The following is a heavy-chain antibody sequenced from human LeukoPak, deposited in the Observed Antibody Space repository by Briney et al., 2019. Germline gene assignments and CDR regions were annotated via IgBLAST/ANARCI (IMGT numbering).Heavy chain of an antibody. CDR2: IWYDGTNK. J-gene: IGHJ5*02. D-gene: IGHD3-9*01. V-gene: IGHV3-33*01. CDR1: GFTFTSYG. CDR3: ARGSLGRYDILTGYNNWFDP. Sequence: PGRSLRLSCAASGFTFTSYGMVWVRQAPGKGLEWVAIIWYDGTNKYYADSVKGRFTISRDNSKNTLYLQMNSLRAEDTAVYYCARGSLGRYDILTGYNNWFDPWGQGTLATVSS.